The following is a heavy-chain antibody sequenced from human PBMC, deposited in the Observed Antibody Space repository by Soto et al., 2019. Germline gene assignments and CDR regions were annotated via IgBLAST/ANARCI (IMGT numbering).Heavy chain of an antibody. J-gene: IGHJ5*01. V-gene: IGHV1-69*13. Sequence: ASVKLCCKAPGGTFRSHAISWVRQAPGQELEWMGGIIPIFGTANYAQKFQGRVTITADESTSTAYMELSSLRSEDTAVYYCARGKRLVLVAANPYNLFDPRAQRSPVTVSA. CDR2: IIPIFGTA. D-gene: IGHD2-15*01. CDR3: ARGKRLVLVAANPYNLFDP. CDR1: GGTFRSHA.